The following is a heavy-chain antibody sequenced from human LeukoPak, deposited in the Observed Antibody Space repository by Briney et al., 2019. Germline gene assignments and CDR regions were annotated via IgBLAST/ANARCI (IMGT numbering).Heavy chain of an antibody. V-gene: IGHV3-48*02. CDR2: ISSSSSTI. Sequence: GGSLRLSCAASGFTFSSYSMNWVRQAPGKGLEWVSYISSSSSTIYYADSVKGRFTISRDNAKNSLYLQMNSLRDEDTAVYCCARVDPQLYYYYGMDVWGQGTTVTVSS. CDR3: ARVDPQLYYYYGMDV. CDR1: GFTFSSYS. D-gene: IGHD2-2*01. J-gene: IGHJ6*02.